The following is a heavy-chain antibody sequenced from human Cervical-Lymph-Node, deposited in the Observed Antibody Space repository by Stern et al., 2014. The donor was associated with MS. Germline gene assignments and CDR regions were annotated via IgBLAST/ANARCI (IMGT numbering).Heavy chain of an antibody. CDR3: AREGEDYYDSSGYYYSFDY. J-gene: IGHJ4*02. Sequence: VQLVESGGGLVKPGGSLRLSCAASGFTFSSYSMNWVRQAPGKGLEWVSSISSSSSYIYYADSVKGRFTISRDNAKNSLYLQMNSLRAEDTAVYYCAREGEDYYDSSGYYYSFDYWGQGTLVTVSS. CDR1: GFTFSSYS. CDR2: ISSSSSYI. D-gene: IGHD3-22*01. V-gene: IGHV3-21*01.